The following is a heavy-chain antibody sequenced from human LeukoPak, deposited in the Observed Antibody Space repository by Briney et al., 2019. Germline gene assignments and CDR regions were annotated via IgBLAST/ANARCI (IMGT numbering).Heavy chain of an antibody. Sequence: GGSLRLSCAASGFTFSSYEMNWVRQAPGKGLEWVSYISSSGSTIYYADSVKGRFTISRDNAKNSLYLQMNSLRAEDTALYYCAKNWGTFSWYFDLWGRGTLVTVSS. J-gene: IGHJ2*01. CDR2: ISSSGSTI. CDR1: GFTFSSYE. CDR3: AKNWGTFSWYFDL. V-gene: IGHV3-48*03. D-gene: IGHD7-27*01.